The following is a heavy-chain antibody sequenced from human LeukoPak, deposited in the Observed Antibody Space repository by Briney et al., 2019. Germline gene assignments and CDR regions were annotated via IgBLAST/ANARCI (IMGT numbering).Heavy chain of an antibody. D-gene: IGHD5-24*01. Sequence: SETLSLTCTVSGGSISSGSYYWSWIRQPAGKGLEWIGRIYTSGSTNYNPSLKSRVTISVDTSKNQFSLKLSSVTAADTAVYYCAREDDGYPFSFFDYWGQGTLVTVSS. CDR1: GGSISSGSYY. J-gene: IGHJ4*02. CDR3: AREDDGYPFSFFDY. V-gene: IGHV4-61*02. CDR2: IYTSGST.